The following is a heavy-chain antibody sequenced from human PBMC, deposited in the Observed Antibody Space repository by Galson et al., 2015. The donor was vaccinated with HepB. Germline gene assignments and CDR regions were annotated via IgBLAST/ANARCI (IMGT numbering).Heavy chain of an antibody. CDR2: ISSSGSTI. Sequence: SLRLSCAASGFTFSSYEMNWVRQAPGKGLEWVSYISSSGSTIYYADSVKGRFTISRDNAKNSLYLQMNSLRAEDTAVYYCARALGWAYYDFWSGYPKGANFDYWGQGTLVTVSS. CDR3: ARALGWAYYDFWSGYPKGANFDY. D-gene: IGHD3-3*01. CDR1: GFTFSSYE. V-gene: IGHV3-48*03. J-gene: IGHJ4*02.